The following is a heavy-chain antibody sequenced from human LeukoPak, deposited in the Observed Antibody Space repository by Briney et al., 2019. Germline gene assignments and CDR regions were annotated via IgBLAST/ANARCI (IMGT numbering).Heavy chain of an antibody. V-gene: IGHV3-33*01. CDR2: VWYDGSDK. J-gene: IGHJ4*02. Sequence: PGGSLRLSCAASGFTFSTYVMHWVRQAPGKGLEWVAVVWYDGSDKCYADSVKGRFTISRDNSKNTLYLHMNSLRAEDTAVYYCTRVFDTSGYFPGYFDYWGQGTLVTVSS. CDR3: TRVFDTSGYFPGYFDY. CDR1: GFTFSTYV. D-gene: IGHD3-22*01.